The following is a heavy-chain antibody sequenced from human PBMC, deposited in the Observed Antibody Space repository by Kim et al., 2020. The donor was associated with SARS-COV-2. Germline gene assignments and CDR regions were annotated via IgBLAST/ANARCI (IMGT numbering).Heavy chain of an antibody. D-gene: IGHD3-9*01. CDR3: AGTSGYRRYYFDY. Sequence: SETLSLTCAVYGGSFSGYYWSWIRQPPGKGLEWIGEINHSGSTNYNPSLKSRVTISVDTSKNQFSLKLSSVTAADTAVYYCAGTSGYRRYYFDYWGQGTLVTVSS. V-gene: IGHV4-34*01. CDR1: GGSFSGYY. J-gene: IGHJ4*02. CDR2: INHSGST.